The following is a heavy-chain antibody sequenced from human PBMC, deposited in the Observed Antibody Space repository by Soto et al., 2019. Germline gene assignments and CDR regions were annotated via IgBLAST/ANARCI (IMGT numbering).Heavy chain of an antibody. CDR2: INNDGSVS. Sequence: EVQLVESGGGLVQHGGSLRLSCVASGFTFSNYWMYWVRQAPGEGLVWVSRINNDGSVSSYADSVKGRLTISRDNVKNTLYLQMDSLRAEDTAVYYCARGYCVGGTCYSLACSFYYYMDVWGKGTTVTVFS. V-gene: IGHV3-74*01. CDR1: GFTFSNYW. D-gene: IGHD2-15*01. J-gene: IGHJ6*03. CDR3: ARGYCVGGTCYSLACSFYYYMDV.